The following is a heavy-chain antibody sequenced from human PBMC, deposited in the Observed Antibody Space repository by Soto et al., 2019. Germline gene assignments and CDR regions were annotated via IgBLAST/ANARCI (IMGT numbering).Heavy chain of an antibody. D-gene: IGHD5-12*01. CDR2: IYYSGST. Sequence: SETLSLTCTVSGGTISSGGYYWSWIRQHPGKGLEWIGYIYYSGSTYYNPSPKSRVTISVDTSKNQFSLKLSSVTAADTAVYYCARAQWVSGYDWERNWFDPWGQGTLVTVSS. CDR3: ARAQWVSGYDWERNWFDP. CDR1: GGTISSGGYY. V-gene: IGHV4-31*03. J-gene: IGHJ5*02.